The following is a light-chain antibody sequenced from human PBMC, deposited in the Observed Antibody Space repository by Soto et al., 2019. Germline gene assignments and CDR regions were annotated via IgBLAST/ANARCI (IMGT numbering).Light chain of an antibody. Sequence: QSVRTQPASVSGSPGQSITNSCTGTSSDVGGYNYVSWYQQHPGKAPKLMIYEVSNRPSGVSNRFSGSKSGNTASLTISGLQAEDEADYYCSSYTSSSTVVFGGGTKLTVL. V-gene: IGLV2-14*01. CDR3: SSYTSSSTVV. J-gene: IGLJ2*01. CDR1: SSDVGGYNY. CDR2: EVS.